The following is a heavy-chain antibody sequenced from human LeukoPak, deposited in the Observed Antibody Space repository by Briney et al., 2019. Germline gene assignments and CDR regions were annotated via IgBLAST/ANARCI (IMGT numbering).Heavy chain of an antibody. CDR1: GGSISSGGYY. D-gene: IGHD1-1*01. CDR3: ASVNWDHFDY. Sequence: SQTLSLTCTVSGGSISSGGYYWSWIRQPPGKGLEWIGYIYHSGSTYYNPSLKSRVTISVDRSKNQFSLKLSSVTAADTAVYYCASVNWDHFDYWGQGTLVTVSS. V-gene: IGHV4-30-2*01. J-gene: IGHJ4*02. CDR2: IYHSGST.